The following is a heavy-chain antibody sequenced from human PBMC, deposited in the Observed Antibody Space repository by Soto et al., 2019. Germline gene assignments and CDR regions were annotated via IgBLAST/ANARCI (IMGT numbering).Heavy chain of an antibody. CDR1: GFTFGSYL. D-gene: IGHD3-10*01. V-gene: IGHV3-7*01. J-gene: IGHJ4*01. Sequence: EVQLVESGGGLVQPGGSLRLSCAASGFTFGSYLMSWVRQAPGKGLEWLAHIKVDASEKKYVDSVKGRFTMSRDNAKNSLYLQMDSLRAEDTAVYYCARDSGSGSGASVNHYLDYWGHGTLVTVSS. CDR3: ARDSGSGSGASVNHYLDY. CDR2: IKVDASEK.